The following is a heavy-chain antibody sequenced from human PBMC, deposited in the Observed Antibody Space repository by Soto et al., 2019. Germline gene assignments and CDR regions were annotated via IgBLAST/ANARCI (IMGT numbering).Heavy chain of an antibody. J-gene: IGHJ4*02. D-gene: IGHD4-17*01. CDR3: AGPNYGRGRIDY. CDR1: RGYIKSSRYC. CDR2: IYYSGST. V-gene: IGHV4-39*01. Sequence: SETLCFTCTFSRGYIKSSRYCWAWIRQPPGKGLEWIGSIYYSGSTYYNPSLKSRVTISIDTSNSQLPLKLSSVTAADTAVYYCAGPNYGRGRIDYWGQGTMFTGSS.